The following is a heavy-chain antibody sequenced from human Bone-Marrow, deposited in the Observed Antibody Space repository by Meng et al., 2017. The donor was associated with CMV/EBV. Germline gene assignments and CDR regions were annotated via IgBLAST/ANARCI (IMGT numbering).Heavy chain of an antibody. J-gene: IGHJ4*02. CDR3: ARGLAHEDGDYLADPPDY. D-gene: IGHD4-17*01. CDR2: IYYSGST. Sequence: SETLSLTCTVSGGSIRNTLYYWAWIRQSPRKGLEWIGSIYYSGSTSYNPSLKSRITMSLDTPKNQFSLNMFSVTAADTAVYYCARGLAHEDGDYLADPPDYWGQGTLVTVSS. CDR1: GGSIRNTLYY. V-gene: IGHV4-39*07.